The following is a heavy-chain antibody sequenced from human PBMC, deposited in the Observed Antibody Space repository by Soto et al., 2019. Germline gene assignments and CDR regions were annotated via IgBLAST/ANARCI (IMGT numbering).Heavy chain of an antibody. V-gene: IGHV3-13*01. CDR3: ARSSAAAIPGLYGMDV. Sequence: GSLSLSCAASGFTFSSYDMHWVRQATGKGLEWVSAIGTAGDTYYPGSVKGRFTISRENAKNSLYLQMNSLRAEDTAVYYCARSSAAAIPGLYGMDVWGQGTTVTVSS. J-gene: IGHJ6*02. CDR1: GFTFSSYD. D-gene: IGHD6-13*01. CDR2: IGTAGDT.